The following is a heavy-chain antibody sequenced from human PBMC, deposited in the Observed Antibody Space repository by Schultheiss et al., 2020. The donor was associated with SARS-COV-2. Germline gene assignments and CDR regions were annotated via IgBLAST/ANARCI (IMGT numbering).Heavy chain of an antibody. Sequence: KISCKASGYTFTNYDINWVRQAPGQGLEWMGGINPIFGTANYAQKFQGRVTMTTDTSTSTAYMELRSLRSDDTAVYYCARTAANIYDFLDYYGMDVWGQGTTVTVSS. CDR1: GYTFTNYD. J-gene: IGHJ6*02. D-gene: IGHD5/OR15-5a*01. V-gene: IGHV1-69*05. CDR2: INPIFGTA. CDR3: ARTAANIYDFLDYYGMDV.